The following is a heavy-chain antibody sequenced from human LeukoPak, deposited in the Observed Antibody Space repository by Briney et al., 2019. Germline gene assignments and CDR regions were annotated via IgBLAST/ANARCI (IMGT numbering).Heavy chain of an antibody. D-gene: IGHD6-25*01. CDR1: GFNFSRYA. CDR2: VSYDGSKR. V-gene: IGHV3-30*04. Sequence: GRSLRLSCAASGFNFSRYAFYWVRQTPGKGLEWVAIVSYDGSKRSYADSVKGRFIVSRDNSKNTLYLYLNSLRVEDTAVYYCAKSRSGWANFDYWGQGTLVTVSS. CDR3: AKSRSGWANFDY. J-gene: IGHJ4*02.